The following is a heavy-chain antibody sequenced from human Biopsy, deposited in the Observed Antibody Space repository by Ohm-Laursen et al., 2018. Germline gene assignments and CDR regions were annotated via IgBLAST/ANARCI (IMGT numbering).Heavy chain of an antibody. CDR1: GGSISSGGSY. CDR2: IFNSANT. Sequence: TLSFTCTVFGGSISSGGSYWSWLRQRPGKGLERIGYIFNSANTYYNPSLKNLITISGDTSKNQFSLKLSSMTAADTAVYYCARGDYFDSNGYFWFDPWGQGTLVTVSS. CDR3: ARGDYFDSNGYFWFDP. J-gene: IGHJ5*02. D-gene: IGHD3-22*01. V-gene: IGHV4-31*01.